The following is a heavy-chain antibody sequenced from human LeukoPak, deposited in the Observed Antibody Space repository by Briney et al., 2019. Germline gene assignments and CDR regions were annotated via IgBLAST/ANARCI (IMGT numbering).Heavy chain of an antibody. V-gene: IGHV3-53*01. CDR1: GFTVRSNS. D-gene: IGHD3-16*01. CDR3: ARRAGAYTHPYDY. J-gene: IGHJ4*02. CDR2: IYSAGNT. Sequence: PGGSLRLSCTVSGFTVRSNSMSWVRQAPGKGLEWVSFIYSAGNTHYSDSVKGRFTISIDNSKNTLYLQMNSLRAEDTAVYYCARRAGAYTHPYDYWGQGTLVTVSS.